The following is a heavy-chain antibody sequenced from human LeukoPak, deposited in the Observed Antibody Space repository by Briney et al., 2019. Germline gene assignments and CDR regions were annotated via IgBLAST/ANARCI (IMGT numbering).Heavy chain of an antibody. V-gene: IGHV3-21*01. D-gene: IGHD4-17*01. Sequence: NPGGSLRLSCVLSGLTFSVYSMNWVRHAPGKGLEWVSSIGGSSSSLFYAQSVKGRFTISRDNARSSLYMQMNSLRVEDTAVYYCAKEAGQDYGAIDAFDVWGQGTMVTVSS. J-gene: IGHJ3*01. CDR2: IGGSSSSL. CDR3: AKEAGQDYGAIDAFDV. CDR1: GLTFSVYS.